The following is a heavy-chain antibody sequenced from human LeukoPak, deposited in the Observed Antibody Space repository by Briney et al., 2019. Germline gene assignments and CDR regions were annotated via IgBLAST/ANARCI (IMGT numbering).Heavy chain of an antibody. CDR1: GGSISSYY. J-gene: IGHJ6*03. Sequence: SETLSLTRTVSGGSISSYYWSWIRQPPGKGLEWIGYIYYSGSTNYNPSLKSRVTISVDTSKNQFSLKLSSVTAADTAVYYCASGAAIPGDYMDVWGKGTTVTVSS. D-gene: IGHD7-27*01. V-gene: IGHV4-59*08. CDR3: ASGAAIPGDYMDV. CDR2: IYYSGST.